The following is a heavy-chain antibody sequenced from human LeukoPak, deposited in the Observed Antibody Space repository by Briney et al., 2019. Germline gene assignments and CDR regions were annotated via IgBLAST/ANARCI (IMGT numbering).Heavy chain of an antibody. CDR1: GFTVSSNY. CDR3: AELGITMIGGV. CDR2: ISSSCSTI. J-gene: IGHJ6*01. V-gene: IGHV3-48*04. D-gene: IGHD3-10*02. Sequence: GGSLRLSCAASGFTVSSNYMSWVRQAPGKGLEWVSYISSSCSTIYYADSVKGRFTISRDNAKNSLYLQMNSLRAEDTAVYYCAELGITMIGGVWGKGTTVSISS.